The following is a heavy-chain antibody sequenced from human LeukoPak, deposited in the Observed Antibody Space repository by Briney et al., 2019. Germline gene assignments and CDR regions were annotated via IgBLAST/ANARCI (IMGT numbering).Heavy chain of an antibody. J-gene: IGHJ6*03. Sequence: ASVKVSCKTSGYTFTSYDINWVRQATGQGLEWMGWISAYNGNTNYAQKLQGRVTMTTDTSTSTAYMELRSLRSDDTAVYYCASTPYYYYYMDVWGKGTTVTVSS. CDR3: ASTPYYYYYMDV. CDR1: GYTFTSYD. V-gene: IGHV1-18*01. CDR2: ISAYNGNT.